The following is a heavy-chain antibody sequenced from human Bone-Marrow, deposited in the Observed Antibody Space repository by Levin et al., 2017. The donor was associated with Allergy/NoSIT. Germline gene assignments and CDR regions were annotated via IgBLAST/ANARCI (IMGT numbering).Heavy chain of an antibody. Sequence: KISCQASGGTFSSYAISWVRQAPGQGLEWMGGIIPIFGTANYAQKFQGRVTITADESTSTAYMELSSLRSEDTAVYYCAHSSGYYYFDYWGQGTLVTVSS. CDR3: AHSSGYYYFDY. CDR1: GGTFSSYA. CDR2: IIPIFGTA. V-gene: IGHV1-69*01. J-gene: IGHJ4*02. D-gene: IGHD3-22*01.